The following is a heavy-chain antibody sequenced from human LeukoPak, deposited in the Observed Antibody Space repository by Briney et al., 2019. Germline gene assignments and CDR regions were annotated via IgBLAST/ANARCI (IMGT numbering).Heavy chain of an antibody. CDR2: INPNNGDT. CDR1: GYTFTGHS. CDR3: ARDSTNTWWGGSDS. D-gene: IGHD3-16*01. J-gene: IGHJ4*02. Sequence: ASVKVSCKASGYTFTGHSMHWVRQRQAPGQGLEWMGWINPNNGDTNYARKFRGRVTMTRDTTIDTVYMELRSLTSDDTALYFCARDSTNTWWGGSDSWGQGTLVTVSS. V-gene: IGHV1-2*02.